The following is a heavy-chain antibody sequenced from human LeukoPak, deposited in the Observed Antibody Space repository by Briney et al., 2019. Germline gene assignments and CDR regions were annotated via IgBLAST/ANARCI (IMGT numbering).Heavy chain of an antibody. J-gene: IGHJ4*02. V-gene: IGHV3-23*01. Sequence: GGSLRLSCAASGFTFSSYAMSWVRQAPGKGLEWVSGISGGGGMTYSADSVKGRFTISRDDSKNTLYLQMNSLRADDTAVYYCAKSDTLGNWGQGTLVTVST. D-gene: IGHD5-18*01. CDR2: ISGGGGMT. CDR1: GFTFSSYA. CDR3: AKSDTLGN.